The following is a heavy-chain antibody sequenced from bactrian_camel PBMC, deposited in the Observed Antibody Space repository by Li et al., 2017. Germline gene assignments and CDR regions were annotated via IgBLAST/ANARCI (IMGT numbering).Heavy chain of an antibody. CDR1: GSIYDTMC. J-gene: IGHJ4*01. CDR2: ISGGGGGTT. D-gene: IGHD1*01. V-gene: IGHV3S36*01. Sequence: DVQLVESGGGSAQAGGSLRLSCVSSGSIYDTMCMGWVRQAPGKGLEWVSDISGGGGGTTYYADSLKGRFTISRDNAKNTAYLQMNSLQSEDTALYYCVKGLYSTADAVGHRVRGQGIQVTVS.